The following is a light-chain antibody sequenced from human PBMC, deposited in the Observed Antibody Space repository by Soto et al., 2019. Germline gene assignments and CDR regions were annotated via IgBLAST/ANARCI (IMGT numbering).Light chain of an antibody. CDR1: SNDIGGYNY. CDR2: EVT. J-gene: IGLJ2*01. Sequence: QSALTQPASVSGSPGQSITISCSGTSNDIGGYNYVSWYQHHPGKAPKLMIFEVTNRPSGVSNRFSGSESGNTASLTISGLQTEDEADYYCSSYTSSTTVVFGGRTKLTVL. V-gene: IGLV2-14*01. CDR3: SSYTSSTTVV.